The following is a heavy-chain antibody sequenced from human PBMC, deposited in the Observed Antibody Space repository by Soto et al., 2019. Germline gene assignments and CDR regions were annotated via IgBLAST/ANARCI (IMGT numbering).Heavy chain of an antibody. Sequence: SQTLSLTCAISGVSVSSNSALWNWIRQSPSRGLEWLGRTYYRSKWYNDYAVSVKSRITINPDTSKNQFSLQLNSVTPEDTAVYYCARLTSSGWIYYYGMDVWGLGTTVTVSS. CDR2: TYYRSKWYN. J-gene: IGHJ6*02. V-gene: IGHV6-1*01. CDR3: ARLTSSGWIYYYGMDV. D-gene: IGHD6-19*01. CDR1: GVSVSSNSAL.